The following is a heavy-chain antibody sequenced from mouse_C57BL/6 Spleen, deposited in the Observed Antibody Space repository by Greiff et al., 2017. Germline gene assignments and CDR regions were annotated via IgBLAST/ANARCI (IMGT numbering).Heavy chain of an antibody. CDR2: IYPGDGDT. J-gene: IGHJ3*01. CDR3: ASSTMGQAWFAY. V-gene: IGHV1-80*01. CDR1: GYAFSSYW. D-gene: IGHD2-1*01. Sequence: QVQLKQSGAELVKPGASVKISCKASGYAFSSYWMNWVKQRPGKGLEWIGQIYPGDGDTNYNGKFKGKATLTADKSSSTAYMQLSSLTSEDSAVHFCASSTMGQAWFAYWGQGTLVTVSA.